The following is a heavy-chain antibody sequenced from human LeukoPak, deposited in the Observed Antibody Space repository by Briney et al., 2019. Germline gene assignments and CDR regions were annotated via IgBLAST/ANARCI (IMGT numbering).Heavy chain of an antibody. V-gene: IGHV3-9*01. J-gene: IGHJ4*02. Sequence: GRSLRLSCAAAGFTFVDYAVHSGRQAARECLELVSGMSVDGGSIGYADSVKARCTISRDSAKNSLYLQMNSLRAEDTALDYCPKVHGLPAPFDYWPQGNVVPVSS. CDR1: GFTFVDYA. CDR3: PKVHGLPAPFDY. D-gene: IGHD3-16*01. CDR2: MSVDGGSI.